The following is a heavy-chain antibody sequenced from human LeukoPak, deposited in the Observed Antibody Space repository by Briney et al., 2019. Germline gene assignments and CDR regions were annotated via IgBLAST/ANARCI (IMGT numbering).Heavy chain of an antibody. Sequence: GGSLRLSCVASGFTFSSYWMHWVRQAPGKGLVWVSRINSHGSSTNYADFVKDRFTIFRDNAKNTLSLQMNSLRAEDTAVYYCARDLIADRPDGGMWGQGTLVTVSS. V-gene: IGHV3-74*01. D-gene: IGHD6-6*01. CDR2: INSHGSST. J-gene: IGHJ4*02. CDR1: GFTFSSYW. CDR3: ARDLIADRPDGGM.